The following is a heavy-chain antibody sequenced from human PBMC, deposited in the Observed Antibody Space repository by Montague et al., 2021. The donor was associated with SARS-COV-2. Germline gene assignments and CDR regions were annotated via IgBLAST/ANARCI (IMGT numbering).Heavy chain of an antibody. CDR2: IYYSGST. CDR3: AADYGERDWFDP. J-gene: IGHJ5*02. D-gene: IGHD4-17*01. CDR1: GGSISSSSYY. Sequence: SETLSLTCTVSGGSISSSSYYWGWIRHPPGKGLEWIGSIYYSGSTYYNPSLKSRVTTSVDTSKNQFSLKLSSVTAADTAVYYCAADYGERDWFDPWGQGTLVTVSS. V-gene: IGHV4-39*01.